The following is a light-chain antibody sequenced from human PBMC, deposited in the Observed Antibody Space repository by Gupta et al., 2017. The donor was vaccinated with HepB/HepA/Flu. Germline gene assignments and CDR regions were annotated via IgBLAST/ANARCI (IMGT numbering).Light chain of an antibody. CDR2: GAS. CDR1: QCVSSN. Sequence: EIVMTQSPATLSVSPGERPTLSCRASQCVSSNLAWYQQKPGQAPRLLIYGASTRATGIPARFSGSGSGTEFTLTISSLQSEDFAVYYCQQYNNWPSWTFGQGTKVEIK. V-gene: IGKV3-15*01. J-gene: IGKJ1*01. CDR3: QQYNNWPSWT.